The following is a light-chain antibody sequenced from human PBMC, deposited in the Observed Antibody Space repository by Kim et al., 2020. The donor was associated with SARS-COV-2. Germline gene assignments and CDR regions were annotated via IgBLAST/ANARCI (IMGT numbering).Light chain of an antibody. Sequence: VSPGERATLSCRASQSVSSNLAWYQQKPGQAPRLLIYDASTRATGVPARFSGSGSGTEFTLTIYSLQPEDFAVYYCQEYDNWPPVSFGQGTKLEIK. CDR3: QEYDNWPPVS. V-gene: IGKV3-15*01. J-gene: IGKJ2*01. CDR2: DAS. CDR1: QSVSSN.